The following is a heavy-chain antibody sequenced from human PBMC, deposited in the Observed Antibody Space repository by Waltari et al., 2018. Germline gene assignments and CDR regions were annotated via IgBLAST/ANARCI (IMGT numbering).Heavy chain of an antibody. V-gene: IGHV3-53*01. D-gene: IGHD6-19*01. J-gene: IGHJ4*02. CDR2: IDSGGST. Sequence: EVQLVESGGGLIQPGGSLRLSCAASGFTVSSNYMRWVRQAPGKGLEWVSVIDSGGSTYYADSVKGRFTISRDNSKNTLYLQMNSLRAEDTAVYYCAREDITGWYYFDYWGQGTLVTVSS. CDR3: AREDITGWYYFDY. CDR1: GFTVSSNY.